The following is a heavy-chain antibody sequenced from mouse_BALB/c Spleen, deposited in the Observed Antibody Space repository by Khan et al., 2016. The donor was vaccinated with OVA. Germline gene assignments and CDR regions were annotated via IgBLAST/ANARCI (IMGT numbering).Heavy chain of an antibody. D-gene: IGHD2-12*01. CDR3: TRGGYSSFGY. CDR2: IYPGNSET. Sequence: VQLKQSGTVLARPGSSVKMSCKTSGYSFTNYLIHWVKQRPGQGLEWIGDIYPGNSETTYNQKFKDKAKLTADTSASTAYMELSSLTNEDFAVYYCTRGGYSSFGYWGQGTLVTVSA. V-gene: IGHV1-5*01. J-gene: IGHJ3*01. CDR1: GYSFTNYL.